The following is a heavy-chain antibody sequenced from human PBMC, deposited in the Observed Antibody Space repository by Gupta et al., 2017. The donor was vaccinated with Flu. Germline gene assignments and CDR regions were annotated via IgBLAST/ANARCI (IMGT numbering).Heavy chain of an antibody. Sequence: QVQLVQSGTEVKKPGASVKVSCKASGYPFISYAMHWVRQATGQRFGWLGVSNVGNSDKKYEQKVQGRVSITRDTSARTAYLELSGLRSEDTGMDYCERVPNKYDASGYYDDWGKGTIVAVSS. CDR1: GYPFISYA. CDR2: SNVGNSDK. D-gene: IGHD3-22*01. V-gene: IGHV1-3*01. CDR3: ERVPNKYDASGYYDD. J-gene: IGHJ4*02.